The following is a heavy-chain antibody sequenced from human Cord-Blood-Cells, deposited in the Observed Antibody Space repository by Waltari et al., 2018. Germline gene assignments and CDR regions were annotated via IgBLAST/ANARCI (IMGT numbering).Heavy chain of an antibody. V-gene: IGHV4-4*07. CDR1: VGPISSNY. CDR3: ARDGDDSSGYYFDY. D-gene: IGHD3-22*01. J-gene: IGHJ4*02. Sequence: QVQLQESGPGLVKPSETLSLTCTGAVGPISSNYWTWIRPPAGKGLEWIGRIYTSGSTNYNPSLKSRVTMSVDTSKNQFSLKLSSVTAADTAVYYCARDGDDSSGYYFDYWGQGTLVTVSS. CDR2: IYTSGST.